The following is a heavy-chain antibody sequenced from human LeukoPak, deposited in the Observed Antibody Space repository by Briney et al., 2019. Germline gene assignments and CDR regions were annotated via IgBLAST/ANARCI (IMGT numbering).Heavy chain of an antibody. J-gene: IGHJ4*02. Sequence: GGSLTLSCAASGLTFSRYAMLWAPEATGKGVEWGTVISYDGNNKYCAESVKVRFTISRDNTKNTLYLQMNSLRAEDTAVYCCARGMVGYCSGGSCYSYWWHLCDYWGQGTLVTVSS. CDR2: ISYDGNNK. CDR3: ARGMVGYCSGGSCYSYWWHLCDY. CDR1: GLTFSRYA. V-gene: IGHV3-30*04. D-gene: IGHD2-15*01.